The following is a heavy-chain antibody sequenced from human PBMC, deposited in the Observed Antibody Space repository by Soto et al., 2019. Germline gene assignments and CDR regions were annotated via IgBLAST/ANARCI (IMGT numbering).Heavy chain of an antibody. J-gene: IGHJ6*02. Sequence: SETLSLTCTVSGGSISSYYWNWIRQTAGKGLEWIGRIYTSGSTNYNPSLKSRVTMSVDTSKNQFSLKLKSVTAADTAVYYCARDVQQWLENYYYYYAMDVWGQGTTVTVSS. CDR3: ARDVQQWLENYYYYYAMDV. CDR2: IYTSGST. V-gene: IGHV4-4*07. D-gene: IGHD6-19*01. CDR1: GGSISSYY.